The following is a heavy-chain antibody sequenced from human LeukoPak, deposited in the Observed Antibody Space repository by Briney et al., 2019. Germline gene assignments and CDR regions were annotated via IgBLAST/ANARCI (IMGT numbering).Heavy chain of an antibody. V-gene: IGHV1-2*02. Sequence: ASVKVSCKASGYTFTGYYMHWVRQAPGQGLEWMGWINPNSGGTNYAQKFQGRVTMTRDTSISTAYMEVSRLRSDDTAVYYCARELSITGTTSWFDPWGQGTLVTVSS. J-gene: IGHJ5*02. CDR3: ARELSITGTTSWFDP. D-gene: IGHD1-7*01. CDR2: INPNSGGT. CDR1: GYTFTGYY.